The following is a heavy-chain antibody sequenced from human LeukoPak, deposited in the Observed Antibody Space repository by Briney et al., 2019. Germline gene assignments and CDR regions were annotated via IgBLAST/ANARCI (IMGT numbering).Heavy chain of an antibody. V-gene: IGHV1-24*01. CDR3: ATAVDIVATKRRAAFDI. D-gene: IGHD5-12*01. CDR1: GYTXTELS. CDR2: FDPEDGET. J-gene: IGHJ3*02. Sequence: ASVKVSCKVSGYTXTELSMHRVRQAPGKGLEWMEGFDPEDGETIYAQKFQGRVTMTEDTSTDTAYMELSSLRSEDTAVYYCATAVDIVATKRRAAFDIWGQGTMVTVSS.